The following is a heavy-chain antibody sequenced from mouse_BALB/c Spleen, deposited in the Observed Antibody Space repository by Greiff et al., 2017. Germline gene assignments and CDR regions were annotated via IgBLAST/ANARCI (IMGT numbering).Heavy chain of an antibody. Sequence: EVMLVESGGGLVQPGGSRKLSCAASGFTFSSFGMHWVRQAPEKGLEWVAYISSGSSTIYYADTVKGRFTISRDNPKNTLFLQMTSLRSEDTAMYYCARGLPYFDYWGQGTTLTVSS. V-gene: IGHV5-17*02. CDR2: ISSGSSTI. CDR1: GFTFSSFG. CDR3: ARGLPYFDY. D-gene: IGHD2-4*01. J-gene: IGHJ2*01.